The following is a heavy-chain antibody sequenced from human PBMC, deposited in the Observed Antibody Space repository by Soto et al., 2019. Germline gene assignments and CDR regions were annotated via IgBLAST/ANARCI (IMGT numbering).Heavy chain of an antibody. V-gene: IGHV3-30-3*01. CDR2: ISYDGSNK. CDR1: GFTFSSYA. D-gene: IGHD3-10*01. CDR3: ARDKGRKAGMDV. Sequence: PGGSLRLSCAASGFTFSSYAMHWVRQAPGKGLEWVAVISYDGSNKYYADSVKGRFTISRDNSKNTLYLQMNSLRAEDTAVYYCARDKGRKAGMDVWGQGTTVTVSS. J-gene: IGHJ6*02.